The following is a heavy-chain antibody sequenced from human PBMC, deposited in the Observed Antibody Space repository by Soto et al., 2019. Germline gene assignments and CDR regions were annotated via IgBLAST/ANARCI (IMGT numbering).Heavy chain of an antibody. CDR3: ARSRNGAVPDSINF. D-gene: IGHD2-8*01. CDR1: GFTFSRYA. J-gene: IGHJ4*02. Sequence: HPVGSLRLSCAASGFTFSRYAMHWVRQAPGEGLEWVAVISRDGSSKYYGDSVKGRFTVSRDNSNNTLYLSMTSLRPDDTAVFYCARSRNGAVPDSINFWGQGTLVTVS. V-gene: IGHV3-30-3*01. CDR2: ISRDGSSK.